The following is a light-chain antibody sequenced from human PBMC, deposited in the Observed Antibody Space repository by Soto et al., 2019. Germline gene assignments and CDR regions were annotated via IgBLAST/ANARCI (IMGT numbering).Light chain of an antibody. CDR3: QQYNNWQWT. V-gene: IGKV3-15*01. J-gene: IGKJ1*01. CDR2: SAC. CDR1: RTLSVP. Sequence: ITMRLRAATLSLSTVGSGPLTCRACRTLSVPLAWYGQKPGQGPRLLMYSACRRATGFPGRFSGSGSGTDFTLTISSLQSEDLAVYYCQQYNNWQWTFGQGTKVDIK.